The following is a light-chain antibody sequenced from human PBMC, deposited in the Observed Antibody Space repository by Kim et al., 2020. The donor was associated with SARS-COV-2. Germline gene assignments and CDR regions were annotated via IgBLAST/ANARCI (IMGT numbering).Light chain of an antibody. CDR2: DNN. V-gene: IGLV1-51*01. J-gene: IGLJ2*01. Sequence: GQNVTISQSGSSSNIGNNYVSWYQHRPGTAPKLLIYDNNKRPSGIPDRVSGSKSGTSATLGITGLQTGDEADYYCGTWDSSLSAVVFGGGTQLTVL. CDR1: SSNIGNNY. CDR3: GTWDSSLSAVV.